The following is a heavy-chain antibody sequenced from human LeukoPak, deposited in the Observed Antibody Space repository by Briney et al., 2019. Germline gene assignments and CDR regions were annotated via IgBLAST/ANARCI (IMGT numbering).Heavy chain of an antibody. D-gene: IGHD3-22*01. CDR2: VYHSGTT. J-gene: IGHJ3*02. CDR1: GVSIYSGGYS. V-gene: IGHV4-30-2*01. CDR3: ASDCCYNDGSGYCDAFDI. Sequence: PSETLSLTCAVSGVSIYSGGYSWRWTRQPPEKGLEWLGYVYHSGTTYQNPSLKSRVTISVDRSKNQFSLKLSSLTSAATAVYYCASDCCYNDGSGYCDAFDIWGQRTMVTVSS.